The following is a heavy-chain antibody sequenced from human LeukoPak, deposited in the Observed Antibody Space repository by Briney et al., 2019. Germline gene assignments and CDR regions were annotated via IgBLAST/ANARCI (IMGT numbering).Heavy chain of an antibody. J-gene: IGHJ5*02. CDR1: GYSISSGYY. D-gene: IGHD6-13*01. CDR2: IYHNGNT. CDR3: ARAYHSSWYLNWFDP. V-gene: IGHV4-38-2*01. Sequence: SETLSLTCAVSGYSISSGYYWGWIRQPPRKGPEWIGSIYHNGNTYYNPSLKSRVTISVDTSKNEFSLKLSSVTAADTAVYYCARAYHSSWYLNWFDPWGQGILVTVSS.